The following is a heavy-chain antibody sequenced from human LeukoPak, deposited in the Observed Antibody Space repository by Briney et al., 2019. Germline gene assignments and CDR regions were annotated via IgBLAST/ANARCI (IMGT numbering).Heavy chain of an antibody. CDR2: IYPGDSGT. CDR3: ARPRAYYYDSSGYYEV. Sequence: GESLKISCKGSGYSFTSYWIGWVRQMPGKGLEWMGIIYPGDSGTRYSPSFQGQVTISADKSISTAYLQWSSLKASDTAMYYCARPRAYYYDSSGYYEVWGQGTLVTVSS. V-gene: IGHV5-51*01. D-gene: IGHD3-22*01. CDR1: GYSFTSYW. J-gene: IGHJ4*02.